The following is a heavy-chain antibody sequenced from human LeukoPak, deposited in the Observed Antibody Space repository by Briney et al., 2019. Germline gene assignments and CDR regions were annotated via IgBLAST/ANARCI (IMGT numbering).Heavy chain of an antibody. Sequence: GGSLRLSRAVSGFSFSSHAMHWVRQAPGKGLEWVAVISYDGSNKYYADSVKGRFTISRDNSKNTLDLQMNSLRGEDTAVYYCASDFDIAAAGIGSYFDHWGQGTLVTVSS. CDR3: ASDFDIAAAGIGSYFDH. V-gene: IGHV3-30*04. J-gene: IGHJ4*02. CDR1: GFSFSSHA. CDR2: ISYDGSNK. D-gene: IGHD6-13*01.